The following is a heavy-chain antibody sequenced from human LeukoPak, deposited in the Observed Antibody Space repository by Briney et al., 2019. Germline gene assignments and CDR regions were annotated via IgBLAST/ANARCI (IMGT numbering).Heavy chain of an antibody. CDR3: ASLDSSGYFFDY. CDR1: GGSISCSSYY. Sequence: SETLSVTCTVSGGSISCSSYYWGWIRQPPGKGLEWIRSIYYSGSTYYNPSLKSRVTISVDTSKNQFSLKLSSVTAADTAVYYCASLDSSGYFFDYWGQGTLVTVSS. D-gene: IGHD3-22*01. CDR2: IYYSGST. V-gene: IGHV4-39*01. J-gene: IGHJ4*02.